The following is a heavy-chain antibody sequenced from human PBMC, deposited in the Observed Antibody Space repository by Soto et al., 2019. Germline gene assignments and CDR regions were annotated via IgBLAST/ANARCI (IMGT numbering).Heavy chain of an antibody. J-gene: IGHJ3*02. CDR1: GYTFTGYY. D-gene: IGHD3-10*01. V-gene: IGHV1-2*04. Sequence: GASVKVSCKASGYTFTGYYMHWVRQAPGQGLEWMGWINPNSGGTNYAQKFQGWVTMTRDTSISTAYMELSRLRSDDTAVYYCARGRYYGSGSYYTDAFDIWGQGTMVTV. CDR3: ARGRYYGSGSYYTDAFDI. CDR2: INPNSGGT.